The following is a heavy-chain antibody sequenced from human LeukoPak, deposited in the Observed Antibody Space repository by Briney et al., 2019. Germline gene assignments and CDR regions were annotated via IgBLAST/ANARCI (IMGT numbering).Heavy chain of an antibody. CDR1: GFTFNAYY. D-gene: IGHD6-19*01. J-gene: IGHJ6*03. CDR2: ISAYNGNT. V-gene: IGHV1-18*04. Sequence: ASVKVSCKASGFTFNAYYIHWVRQAPGQGLEWMGWISAYNGNTNYAQKLQGRVTMTTDTSTSTAYMELRSLRSDDTAVYYCARQRPTVAGHYYYYYMDVWGKGTTVTVSS. CDR3: ARQRPTVAGHYYYYYMDV.